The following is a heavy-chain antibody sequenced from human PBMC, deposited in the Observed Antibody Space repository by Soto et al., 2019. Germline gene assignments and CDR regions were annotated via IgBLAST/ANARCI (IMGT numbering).Heavy chain of an antibody. J-gene: IGHJ6*02. CDR1: GLVVSSNF. Sequence: EVQLVESGGGLIQPGGSVRLSCAASGLVVSSNFMTWVRQSPGKGLEWVSVMFSGGHTEYADSVKGRFTMFRDSPKNTVFLQLNSLSVDDTAMYYCVRENLVVEDSLNTRHGMYVWGHGPAVTVSS. CDR2: MFSGGHT. D-gene: IGHD2-8*02. CDR3: VRENLVVEDSLNTRHGMYV. V-gene: IGHV3-53*01.